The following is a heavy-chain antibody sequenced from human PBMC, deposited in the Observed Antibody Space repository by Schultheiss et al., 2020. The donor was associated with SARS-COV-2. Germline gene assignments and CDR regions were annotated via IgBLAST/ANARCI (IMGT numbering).Heavy chain of an antibody. CDR2: INHSGST. D-gene: IGHD3-3*01. CDR3: ARQPLRFLDV. V-gene: IGHV4-34*01. CDR1: GGSFSGYY. Sequence: SQTLSLTCAVYGGSFSGYYWSWIRQPPGKGLEWIGEINHSGSTNYNPSLKSRVTISVDTSKNQFSLKLSSVTAADTAVYYCARQPLRFLDVWGQGTLVTVSS. J-gene: IGHJ4*02.